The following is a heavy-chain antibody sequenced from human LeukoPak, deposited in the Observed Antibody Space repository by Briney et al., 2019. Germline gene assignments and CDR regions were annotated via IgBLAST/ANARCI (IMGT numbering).Heavy chain of an antibody. Sequence: GGSLRLSCAASGFTFSSYGLNWVRQAPGKGLEWISYISSGSTTICYADSVKGRFTISRDNAKNSLYLQMNSLRAEDTAVYYCARGRYCSSTGCYDAFDYWGQGTLVTVPS. J-gene: IGHJ4*02. CDR1: GFTFSSYG. D-gene: IGHD2-2*01. CDR3: ARGRYCSSTGCYDAFDY. CDR2: ISSGSTTI. V-gene: IGHV3-48*01.